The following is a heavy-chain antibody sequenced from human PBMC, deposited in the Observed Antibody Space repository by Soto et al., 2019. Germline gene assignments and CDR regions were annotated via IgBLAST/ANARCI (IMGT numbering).Heavy chain of an antibody. CDR2: ISAYNGNT. CDR3: ARDRMLYCSGASCYSEWFDP. CDR1: GYTFTSYG. D-gene: IGHD2-15*01. J-gene: IGHJ5*02. Sequence: ASVKVSCKASGYTFTSYGISWVRQAPGQGLEWMGWISAYNGNTNYAQKLQGRVTMTTDTSTSTAYMELRSLRSDDTAVYYCARDRMLYCSGASCYSEWFDPWGQGTLVTVSS. V-gene: IGHV1-18*04.